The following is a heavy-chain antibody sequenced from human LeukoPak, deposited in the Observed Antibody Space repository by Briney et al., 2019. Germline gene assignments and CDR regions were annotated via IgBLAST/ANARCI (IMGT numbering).Heavy chain of an antibody. D-gene: IGHD6-6*01. CDR1: GYTFTGYY. J-gene: IGHJ6*03. Sequence: GASVKVSCKASGYTFTGYYMHWVRQAPGQGLEWMGWINHNSGGTNYAQKFQGRVTMTRDTSISTAYMELSRLRSDDTAVYYCARVRPYSSSSPYYYYYMDVWGKGTTVTVSS. CDR3: ARVRPYSSSSPYYYYYMDV. V-gene: IGHV1-2*02. CDR2: INHNSGGT.